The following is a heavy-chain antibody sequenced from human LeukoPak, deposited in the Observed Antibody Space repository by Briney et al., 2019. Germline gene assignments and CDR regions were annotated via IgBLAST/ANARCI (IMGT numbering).Heavy chain of an antibody. CDR2: LSSSSSYI. CDR1: GFTFSSYS. V-gene: IGHV3-21*01. Sequence: GGSLRLSCAASGFTFSSYSMNWVRQAPGKGLEWVSSLSSSSSYIDYADSVKGRFTISRDNAKNSLYLQMNSLRAEDTAVYYCAKDPSSGSYNYYYYMDVWGKGTTVTVSS. CDR3: AKDPSSGSYNYYYYMDV. J-gene: IGHJ6*03. D-gene: IGHD1-26*01.